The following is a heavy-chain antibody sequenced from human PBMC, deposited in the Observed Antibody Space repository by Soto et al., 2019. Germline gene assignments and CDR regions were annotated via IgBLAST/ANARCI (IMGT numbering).Heavy chain of an antibody. D-gene: IGHD3-10*01. Sequence: QVQLQQWGAGLLKPSETLSLTCAVYGGSFSGYYWSWIRQPPGKGLEWIGEINHSGSTNYNPSLKSRVTISVDTSKNQFSLKLSSVTAADTAVYYCARGRTREFGYYYGMDVWGQGTTVTVSS. CDR1: GGSFSGYY. V-gene: IGHV4-34*01. J-gene: IGHJ6*02. CDR2: INHSGST. CDR3: ARGRTREFGYYYGMDV.